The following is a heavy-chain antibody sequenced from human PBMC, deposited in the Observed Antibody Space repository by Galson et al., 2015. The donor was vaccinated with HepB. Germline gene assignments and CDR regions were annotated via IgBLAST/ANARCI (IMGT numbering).Heavy chain of an antibody. CDR3: AKDRRGYYDSSGYYYYYYGMDV. CDR2: ISYDGSNK. V-gene: IGHV3-30*18. Sequence: SLRLSCAASGSTFSSYGMHWVRQAPGKGLEWVAVISYDGSNKYYADSVKGRFTISRDNSKNTLYLQMNSLRAEDTAVYYCAKDRRGYYDSSGYYYYYYGMDVWGQGTTVTVSS. CDR1: GSTFSSYG. J-gene: IGHJ6*02. D-gene: IGHD3-22*01.